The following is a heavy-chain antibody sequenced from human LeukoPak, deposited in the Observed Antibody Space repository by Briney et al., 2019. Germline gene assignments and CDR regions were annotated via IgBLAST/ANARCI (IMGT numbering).Heavy chain of an antibody. CDR2: INPNSGGT. D-gene: IGHD4-17*01. J-gene: IGHJ6*03. CDR1: GYTFTGYY. Sequence: ASVKVSCKGSGYTFTGYYMHWVRQAPGQGLEWMGWINPNSGGTNYAQKFQGRVTMTRDTSISTAYMELSRLRSDDTAVYYCARGALRAHYYMDVWGKGTTVTVSS. V-gene: IGHV1-2*02. CDR3: ARGALRAHYYMDV.